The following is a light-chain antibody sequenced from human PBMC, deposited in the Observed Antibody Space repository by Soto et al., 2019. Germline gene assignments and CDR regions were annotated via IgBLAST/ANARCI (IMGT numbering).Light chain of an antibody. CDR1: RSISNW. CDR3: QHYNTYSWFT. CDR2: QAS. V-gene: IGKV1-5*03. Sequence: DIQMTQSPSTLSASVGDRVTITCRASRSISNWLAWYQQKPGTAPKLLIHQASSLESGVPSRFSGSGSGTEFTLTISSVQPDDFATYYCQHYNTYSWFTFGPGNKVDIK. J-gene: IGKJ3*01.